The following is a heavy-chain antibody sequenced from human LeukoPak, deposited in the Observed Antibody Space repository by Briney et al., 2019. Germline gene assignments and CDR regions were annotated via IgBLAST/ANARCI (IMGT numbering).Heavy chain of an antibody. Sequence: GGSLRLSCAASGFTVSSNYMSWVRQAPGKGLEWVSVIYSGGSTYYADSVKGRFTISRDNSKNTLYLQMNSLRAEDTAVYCCAREFDEGVGAYYFDYWGQGTLVTVSS. CDR3: AREFDEGVGAYYFDY. CDR2: IYSGGST. CDR1: GFTVSSNY. J-gene: IGHJ4*02. D-gene: IGHD3-10*01. V-gene: IGHV3-66*01.